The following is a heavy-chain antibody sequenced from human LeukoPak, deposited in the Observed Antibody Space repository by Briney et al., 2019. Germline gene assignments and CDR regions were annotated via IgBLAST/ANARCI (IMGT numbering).Heavy chain of an antibody. CDR2: IYYSGGT. Sequence: SETLSLTCAVYGRSFSNYYWSWIRQPPGKGLEWLGYIYYSGGTNYNPSLKSRVSISVDVSKNKFSLKLNSVTAADTAVYYCARRGQGSNPDYWGQGTLVTVSS. J-gene: IGHJ4*02. V-gene: IGHV4-59*08. CDR3: ARRGQGSNPDY. D-gene: IGHD6-13*01. CDR1: GRSFSNYY.